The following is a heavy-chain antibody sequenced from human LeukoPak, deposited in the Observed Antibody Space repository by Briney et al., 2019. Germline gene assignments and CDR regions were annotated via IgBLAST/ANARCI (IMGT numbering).Heavy chain of an antibody. CDR2: INHSEST. Sequence: SETLSLTCAVYGGSFSGYYWSWIRQPPGKGLEWIGEINHSESTNYNPSLKSRVTISVDTSKNQFSLKLSSVTAADTAVYYCARGRVVVIAVSFDYWGQGTLVTVSS. CDR1: GGSFSGYY. CDR3: ARGRVVVIAVSFDY. D-gene: IGHD2-21*01. J-gene: IGHJ4*02. V-gene: IGHV4-34*01.